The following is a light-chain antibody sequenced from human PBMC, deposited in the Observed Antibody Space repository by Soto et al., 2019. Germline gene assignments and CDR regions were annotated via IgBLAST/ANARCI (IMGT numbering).Light chain of an antibody. CDR3: QQGDSFPIT. J-gene: IGKJ5*01. Sequence: DIQMTQSPSSVSASVGDRVTITCRASQSISSWLAWYQQKPGTVPKLLIYASSSLQSGVPSRFSGRGARTEFTLTISSLQPEDFGTYFCQQGDSFPITFGQGTRLEIK. CDR1: QSISSW. CDR2: ASS. V-gene: IGKV1-12*01.